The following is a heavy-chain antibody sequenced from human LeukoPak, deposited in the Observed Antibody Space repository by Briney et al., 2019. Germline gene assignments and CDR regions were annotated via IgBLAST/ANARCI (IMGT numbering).Heavy chain of an antibody. J-gene: IGHJ3*02. Sequence: SSETLSLTCTVSGGSISSGGYYWSWIRQPPGKGLEWIGYIYHSGSTYYNPSLKSRVTISVDRSKNQFSLKLSSVTAADTAVYYCACNIYGSNAFDIWGQGTMVTVSS. CDR1: GGSISSGGYY. CDR2: IYHSGST. V-gene: IGHV4-30-2*02. D-gene: IGHD3-10*01. CDR3: ACNIYGSNAFDI.